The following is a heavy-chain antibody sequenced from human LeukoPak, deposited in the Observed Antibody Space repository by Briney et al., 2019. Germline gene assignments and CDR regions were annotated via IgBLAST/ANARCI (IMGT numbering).Heavy chain of an antibody. V-gene: IGHV4-34*01. J-gene: IGHJ3*02. Sequence: SETLSLTCAVYGGSFSGYYWSWIRQPPGKGLEWIGEINHSGSTNYNPSLKSRVTISVDTSKNQFSLKLSSVTAADTAVYYCARDRRVGYRESHAFDIWGQGTMVTVSS. CDR2: INHSGST. D-gene: IGHD6-13*01. CDR1: GGSFSGYY. CDR3: ARDRRVGYRESHAFDI.